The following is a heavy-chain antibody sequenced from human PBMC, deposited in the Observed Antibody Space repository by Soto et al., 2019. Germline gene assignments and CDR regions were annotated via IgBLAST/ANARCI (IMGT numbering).Heavy chain of an antibody. Sequence: QVQLVESGGGVVQPGRSLRLSCAASGFTFTNYGMHWVRQAPGKGLEWVAVIWYDGSNKYYADSVKGRFTISKDNLQNTLYLQMNNLRAEDTAMYYCTRDPYGGSRYYFDSWGQGTLVTVSS. D-gene: IGHD1-26*01. V-gene: IGHV3-33*01. CDR1: GFTFTNYG. CDR2: IWYDGSNK. J-gene: IGHJ4*02. CDR3: TRDPYGGSRYYFDS.